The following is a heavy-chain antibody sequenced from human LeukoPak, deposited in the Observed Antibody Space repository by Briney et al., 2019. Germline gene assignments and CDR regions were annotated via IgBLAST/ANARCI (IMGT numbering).Heavy chain of an antibody. Sequence: KSSETLSLTCTVSGGSISSYYWSWIRQPPGKGLEWIGYIYYSGSTNYNPSLKSRVTISVDTSKNQFSLKLSSVTAADTAVYYCARGTPVGWQQLIFDYWGQGTLVTVSS. J-gene: IGHJ4*02. CDR2: IYYSGST. D-gene: IGHD6-13*01. CDR1: GGSISSYY. CDR3: ARGTPVGWQQLIFDY. V-gene: IGHV4-59*01.